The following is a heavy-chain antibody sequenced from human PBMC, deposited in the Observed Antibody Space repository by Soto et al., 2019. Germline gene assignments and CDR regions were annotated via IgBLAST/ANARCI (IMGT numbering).Heavy chain of an antibody. CDR3: AKGGHIVVVTNAFDI. Sequence: TGGSLRLSCAASGFTFSSYAMSWVRQAPGKGLEWVSAISGSGGSTYYADSVKGRFTISRDNSKNTLYLQMNSLRAEDTAVYYCAKGGHIVVVTNAFDIWGQGTMVTVSS. CDR1: GFTFSSYA. CDR2: ISGSGGST. J-gene: IGHJ3*02. D-gene: IGHD2-21*02. V-gene: IGHV3-23*01.